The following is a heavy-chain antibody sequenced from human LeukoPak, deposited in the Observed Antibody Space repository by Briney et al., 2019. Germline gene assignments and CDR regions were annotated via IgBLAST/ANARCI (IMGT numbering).Heavy chain of an antibody. CDR1: GFTCSSYE. CDR2: ISSSGSTI. CDR3: ARESILEKGTILYFDY. V-gene: IGHV3-48*03. J-gene: IGHJ4*02. Sequence: PGGSLRLSCAASGFTCSSYEMNWVRQAPGKGLEWVSYISSSGSTIYYADSVKGRFTISRDNAKNSLYLQMNSLRAEDTAVYYCARESILEKGTILYFDYWGQGTLVTVSS. D-gene: IGHD5-24*01.